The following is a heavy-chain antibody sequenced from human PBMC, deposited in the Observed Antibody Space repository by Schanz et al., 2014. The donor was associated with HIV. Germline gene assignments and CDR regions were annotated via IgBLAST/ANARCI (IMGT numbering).Heavy chain of an antibody. CDR1: GFTFDDYA. CDR2: IDWKSGII. V-gene: IGHV3-9*01. Sequence: VQLVESGGGLVQPGRSLRLSCAASGFTFDDYAMHWVRQAPGKGLEWVSGIDWKSGIIGYADSVKGRFTISRDNAKNSLYLQMNSLRAEDTALYYCAKASVEMLGSYFNYGMDVWGQGTTVTVSS. D-gene: IGHD3-10*01. CDR3: AKASVEMLGSYFNYGMDV. J-gene: IGHJ6*02.